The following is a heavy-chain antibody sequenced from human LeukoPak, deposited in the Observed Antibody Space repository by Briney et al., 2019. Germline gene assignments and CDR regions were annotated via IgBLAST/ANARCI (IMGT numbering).Heavy chain of an antibody. V-gene: IGHV1-46*01. CDR1: GYTFTSHY. J-gene: IGHJ4*02. D-gene: IGHD3-3*01. CDR2: INPSGGST. CDR3: ARGSGTVFGVVII. Sequence: ASVKVSCKASGYTFTSHYMHWVRQAPGQGLEWMGIINPSGGSTTYAQKFQGRVTMTRDTSTSTVYIELSSLRSEDTAVYYCARGSGTVFGVVIIWGQGTLVTVSS.